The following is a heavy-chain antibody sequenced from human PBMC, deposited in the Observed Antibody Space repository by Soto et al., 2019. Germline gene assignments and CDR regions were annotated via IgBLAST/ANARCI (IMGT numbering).Heavy chain of an antibody. Sequence: GGSLRLSCAASGFTFSNAWMSWVRQAPGKGLEWVGRIKSKTDGGTTDYAAPVKGRFTISRDDSKNTLYLQMNSLKTEDTAVYYCTTIFITGTTECFDYWGQGTLVTVSS. CDR1: GFTFSNAW. V-gene: IGHV3-15*01. J-gene: IGHJ4*02. D-gene: IGHD1-7*01. CDR2: IKSKTDGGTT. CDR3: TTIFITGTTECFDY.